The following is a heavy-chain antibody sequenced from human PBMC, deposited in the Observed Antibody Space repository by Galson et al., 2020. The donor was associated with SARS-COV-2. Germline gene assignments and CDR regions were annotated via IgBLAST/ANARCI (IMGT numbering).Heavy chain of an antibody. D-gene: IGHD2-2*01. CDR2: ISGSGGST. Sequence: GGSLRLSCAASGFTFSSYAMSWVRQASGKGLEWVSAISGSGGSTYYADSVKGRFTISRDNSKNTLYLQMNSLRAEDTAVYYCAKRVVPAAMGLEAYYGMDVWGQGTTVTVSS. CDR3: AKRVVPAAMGLEAYYGMDV. V-gene: IGHV3-23*01. CDR1: GFTFSSYA. J-gene: IGHJ6*02.